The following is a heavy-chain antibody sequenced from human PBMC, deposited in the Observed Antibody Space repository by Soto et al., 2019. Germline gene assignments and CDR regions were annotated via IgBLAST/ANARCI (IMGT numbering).Heavy chain of an antibody. V-gene: IGHV3-23*01. D-gene: IGHD3-10*01. CDR1: GFTLTNYA. CDR3: AKTYYGSGSSRAFDV. CDR2: ITSRGDET. Sequence: PGGSLRLSXVASGFTLTNYATSWIRQAPEKGLDWVSGITSRGDETYYADSVKGRFIIFRDDSKNTLYLEMNSLRAEDTALYFCAKTYYGSGSSRAFDVWGQGTMVTVSS. J-gene: IGHJ3*01.